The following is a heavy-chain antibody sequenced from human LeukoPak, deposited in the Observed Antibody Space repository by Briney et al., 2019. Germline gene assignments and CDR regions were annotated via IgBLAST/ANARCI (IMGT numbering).Heavy chain of an antibody. D-gene: IGHD3-22*01. CDR3: ARDEARYSRGYYPNWFDP. CDR1: GYTFTSYG. Sequence: ASVKVSCKASGYTFTSYGISWVRQAPGQGLEWMGWISGYNGTTHYAQNLQGRVTMTTDTSTSTAYMEVRSLRFDDTAVYYCARDEARYSRGYYPNWFDPWGQGTLVTVSS. J-gene: IGHJ5*02. V-gene: IGHV1-18*01. CDR2: ISGYNGTT.